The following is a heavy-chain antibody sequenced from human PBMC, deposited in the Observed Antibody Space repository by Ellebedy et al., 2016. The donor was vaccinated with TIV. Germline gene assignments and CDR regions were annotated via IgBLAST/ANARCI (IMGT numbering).Heavy chain of an antibody. Sequence: AASVKVSCKASGYTFTSYYMHWVRQAPGQGLEWMGIINPSGGSTSYPQKFQGRVTMTRDTSTSRVYMELSSLGSEDTAVYYCARGGSGTDWYFDLWGRGTLVTVSS. J-gene: IGHJ2*01. V-gene: IGHV1-46*01. CDR2: INPSGGST. D-gene: IGHD6-13*01. CDR1: GYTFTSYY. CDR3: ARGGSGTDWYFDL.